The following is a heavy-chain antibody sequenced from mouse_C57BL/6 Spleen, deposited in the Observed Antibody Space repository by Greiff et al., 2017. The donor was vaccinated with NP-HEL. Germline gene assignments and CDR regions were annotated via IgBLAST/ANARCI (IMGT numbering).Heavy chain of an antibody. Sequence: EVQLVESGPELVKPGASVKISCKASGYSFTGYYMNWVKQSPEKSLEWIGEINPSTGGTTYNQKFKAKATLTVDKSSSTAYMQLKSLKSEDSAVYYCARNSNYLAYWGQGTLVTVSA. CDR1: GYSFTGYY. V-gene: IGHV1-42*01. D-gene: IGHD2-5*01. J-gene: IGHJ3*01. CDR2: INPSTGGT. CDR3: ARNSNYLAY.